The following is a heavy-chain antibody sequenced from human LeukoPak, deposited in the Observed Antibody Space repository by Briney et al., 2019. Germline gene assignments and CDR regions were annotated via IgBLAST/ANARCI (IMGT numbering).Heavy chain of an antibody. CDR1: GGSISSYY. CDR2: IYYSGST. D-gene: IGHD2-2*02. J-gene: IGHJ3*02. Sequence: SETLSLTCTVSGGSISSYYWSWIRQPPGKGLEWIGYIYYSGSTNYNPSLKSRVTISVDTSKNQFSLKLSSVTAADTAVYYCARHRCSSTSCYTRYAFDIWGQGTMVTVSS. CDR3: ARHRCSSTSCYTRYAFDI. V-gene: IGHV4-59*08.